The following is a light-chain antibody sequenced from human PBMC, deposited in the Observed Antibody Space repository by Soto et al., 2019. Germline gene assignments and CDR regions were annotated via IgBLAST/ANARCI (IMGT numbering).Light chain of an antibody. J-gene: IGKJ1*01. CDR2: DAS. Sequence: VLTQSPGTLSLSPGEGATLSCRASQRVASDLAWYLQKPGQPPRLLIYDASIRATGIPDRISGSGSERDFTLTISRLEPEDAAVYYWQQYLNSPRTFGQGTKLESK. CDR3: QQYLNSPRT. CDR1: QRVASD. V-gene: IGKV3-20*01.